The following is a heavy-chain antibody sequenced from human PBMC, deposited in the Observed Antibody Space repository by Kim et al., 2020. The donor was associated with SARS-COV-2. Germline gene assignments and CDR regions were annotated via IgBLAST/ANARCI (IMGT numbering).Heavy chain of an antibody. Sequence: SETLSLTCTVSGGSISSSDFHWGWIRQPPGKGLEWIATIFYTGTTYYNPSLKSRVTISIDTSKNQFSLKLSSVTAADTAVYYCARDRGWFRHDYWGRGTLVTVPS. D-gene: IGHD2-15*01. CDR1: GGSISSSDFH. CDR2: IFYTGTT. CDR3: ARDRGWFRHDY. V-gene: IGHV4-39*07. J-gene: IGHJ4*02.